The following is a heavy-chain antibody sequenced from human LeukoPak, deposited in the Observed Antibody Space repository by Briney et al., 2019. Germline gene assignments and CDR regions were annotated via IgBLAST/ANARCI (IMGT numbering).Heavy chain of an antibody. CDR2: INSSGSTI. Sequence: GGSLRLSCAASGFTFSSYEMNWVRQAPGKGLEWVSYINSSGSTIYYADSVKGRFTISRDNAKNSLYLQMNSLRAEDTAVYYCARDYWRRDGYNYPVDYWGQGTLVTVSS. V-gene: IGHV3-48*03. CDR1: GFTFSSYE. CDR3: ARDYWRRDGYNYPVDY. J-gene: IGHJ4*02. D-gene: IGHD5-24*01.